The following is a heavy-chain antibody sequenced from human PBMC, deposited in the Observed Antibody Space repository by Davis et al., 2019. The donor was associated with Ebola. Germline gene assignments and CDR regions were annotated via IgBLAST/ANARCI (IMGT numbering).Heavy chain of an antibody. CDR2: ISSSSSTI. D-gene: IGHD1-26*01. Sequence: GGSLRLSCAASGFTFSSYSMNWVRQAPGKGLEWVSYISSSSSTIYYADSVKGRFTISRDNAKNSLYLQMNSLRAEDTAVYYCARDAVGANFDYWGQGTLVTVSS. V-gene: IGHV3-48*01. J-gene: IGHJ4*02. CDR3: ARDAVGANFDY. CDR1: GFTFSSYS.